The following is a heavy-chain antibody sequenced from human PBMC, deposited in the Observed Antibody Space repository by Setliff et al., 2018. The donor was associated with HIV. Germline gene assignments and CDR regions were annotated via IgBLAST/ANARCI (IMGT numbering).Heavy chain of an antibody. J-gene: IGHJ5*01. D-gene: IGHD3-22*01. V-gene: IGHV3-7*01. CDR1: GFIFSTYW. CDR2: IKQDGREK. Sequence: PGESLKISCVDSGFIFSTYWMAWVRQAPGKGLEWVASIKQDGREKYYVDSVKGRFTISRDNGKKSLYLEMNSLRAEDTAVYYCARKRYYYDSSAAGWFDSWGQGTPVTVSS. CDR3: ARKRYYYDSSAAGWFDS.